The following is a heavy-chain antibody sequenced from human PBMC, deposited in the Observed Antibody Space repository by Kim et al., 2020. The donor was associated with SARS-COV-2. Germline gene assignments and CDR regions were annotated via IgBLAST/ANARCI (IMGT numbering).Heavy chain of an antibody. D-gene: IGHD4-17*01. Sequence: SKSLKTRLTISKDTSKNQVVLTMTNMDPVDTATYYCARIVRRGGHGALDYWGQGTLVTVSS. J-gene: IGHJ4*02. V-gene: IGHV2-70*01. CDR3: ARIVRRGGHGALDY.